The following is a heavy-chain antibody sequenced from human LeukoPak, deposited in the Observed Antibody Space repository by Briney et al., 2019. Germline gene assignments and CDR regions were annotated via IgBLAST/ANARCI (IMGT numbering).Heavy chain of an antibody. V-gene: IGHV1-69*05. J-gene: IGHJ3*02. CDR3: ARVVEMATIRGAFDI. D-gene: IGHD5-24*01. CDR1: GGTFSSYA. Sequence: SVKVSCKASGGTFSSYAISWVRQAPGQGLEWMGRIIPIFGTANYAQKFQGRVTITTDESTSTAYMELSSLRSEDTAVYYCARVVEMATIRGAFDIWGQGTMDTVSS. CDR2: IIPIFGTA.